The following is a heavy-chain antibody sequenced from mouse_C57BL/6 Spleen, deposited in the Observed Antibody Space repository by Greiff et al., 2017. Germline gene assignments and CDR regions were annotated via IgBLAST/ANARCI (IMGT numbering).Heavy chain of an antibody. CDR3: AIYYYVFAY. V-gene: IGHV1-59*01. CDR2: IAPSDSYT. CDR1: GYTFTSYW. J-gene: IGHJ3*01. D-gene: IGHD1-1*01. Sequence: VQLQQPGAELVRPGTSVKLSCKASGYTFTSYWMHWVKQRPGQGLEWIGVIAPSDSYTNYNQKFKGKATLTVNTSSSTAYMQLSSLTSEDSAVYYCAIYYYVFAYWGQGTLVTVSA.